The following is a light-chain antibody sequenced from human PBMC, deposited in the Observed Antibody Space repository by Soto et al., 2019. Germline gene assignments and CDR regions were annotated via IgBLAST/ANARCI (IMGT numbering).Light chain of an antibody. V-gene: IGLV1-44*01. CDR2: SNN. J-gene: IGLJ7*01. Sequence: QSVLTQPPSASGTPGQRVTISCSGSGSNIGSNTVNWYQHLPGTAPKLLIYSNNQRPSGVPDRFSGSKSGPAASLAISGLQYDDEADYYCSAWDDSLSGPVFGGGTQLTVL. CDR3: SAWDDSLSGPV. CDR1: GSNIGSNT.